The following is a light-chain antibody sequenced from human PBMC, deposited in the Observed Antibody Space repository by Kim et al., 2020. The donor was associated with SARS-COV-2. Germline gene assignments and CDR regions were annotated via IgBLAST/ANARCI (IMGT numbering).Light chain of an antibody. CDR1: KLGDKY. CDR3: QAWDSSTGV. V-gene: IGLV3-1*01. CDR2: EDS. Sequence: SVSPGQPASITCSGDKLGDKYVCWYQQKPGQSPVVVIYEDSKRPSGIPERFSGSNSGNTATLTISGTQAMDEADYYCQAWDSSTGVFGGGTQLTVL. J-gene: IGLJ3*02.